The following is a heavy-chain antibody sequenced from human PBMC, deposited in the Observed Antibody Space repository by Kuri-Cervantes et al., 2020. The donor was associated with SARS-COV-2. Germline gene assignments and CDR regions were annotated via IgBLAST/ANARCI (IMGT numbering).Heavy chain of an antibody. CDR3: AAVISVIGGVED. Sequence: GSLRLSCTVSGGSISSSSYYWGWIRQPPGKGLEWIGSIYHSGSTYYNPSLKSRVTISVDTSKNQFSLKLSSVTAADTALYYCAAVISVIGGVEDWGQGTLVTVSS. CDR2: IYHSGST. J-gene: IGHJ4*02. D-gene: IGHD2-21*01. V-gene: IGHV4-39*07. CDR1: GGSISSSSYY.